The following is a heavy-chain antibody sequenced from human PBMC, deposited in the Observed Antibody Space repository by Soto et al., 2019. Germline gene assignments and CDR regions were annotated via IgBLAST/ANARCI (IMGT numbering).Heavy chain of an antibody. V-gene: IGHV3-23*01. CDR2: ITDNGGSA. J-gene: IGHJ4*02. CDR3: AKERATTTAFDY. D-gene: IGHD4-17*01. Sequence: EVQLLESGGGLVQAGGSLRLSCAASGFTFSRDGMSWVRQAPGKGLEWVSFITDNGGSAYYADSVKGRFNISRDNTKNTLFRQMNSLRAEDTAVYYCAKERATTTAFDYWGQGALVTVSS. CDR1: GFTFSRDG.